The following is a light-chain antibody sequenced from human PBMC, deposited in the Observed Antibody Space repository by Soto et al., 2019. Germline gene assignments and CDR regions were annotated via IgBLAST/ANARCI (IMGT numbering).Light chain of an antibody. CDR2: GAS. J-gene: IGKJ1*01. Sequence: EIVLTQSPGTLSLSPGERVTLSCRATQSVTSGYLAWYQQKPGQAPRLLIYGASRRATGIPDRFSGSGSGTDFTLTVSRLEPDYFVVYYCQQYGSSPRTFGQGTKVDIK. V-gene: IGKV3-20*01. CDR3: QQYGSSPRT. CDR1: QSVTSGY.